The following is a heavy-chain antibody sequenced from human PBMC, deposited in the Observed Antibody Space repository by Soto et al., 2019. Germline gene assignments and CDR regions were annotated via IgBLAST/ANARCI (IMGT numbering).Heavy chain of an antibody. Sequence: VQLVQSGAEVKKAGSSVKVSCKASGGTFSCYAISWVRQAPGQGLEWMGGIIPIFGTANYAQKFQGRVTITADESTSTAYMELSSLRSEDTAVYYCASGRYSGSYYGYYYYGMDVWGQGTTVTVSS. J-gene: IGHJ6*02. D-gene: IGHD1-26*01. V-gene: IGHV1-69*01. CDR2: IIPIFGTA. CDR1: GGTFSCYA. CDR3: ASGRYSGSYYGYYYYGMDV.